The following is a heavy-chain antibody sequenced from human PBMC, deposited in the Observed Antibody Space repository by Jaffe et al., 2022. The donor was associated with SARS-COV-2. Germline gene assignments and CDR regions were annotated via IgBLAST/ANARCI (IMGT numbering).Heavy chain of an antibody. CDR3: AREVYYYGSGARQNWYFDL. Sequence: QVQLQESGPGLVKPSETVSLTCSVSDGSISSYYWSWIRQPPGKGLEWIGNIYYSGSATYNPSLKSRVTTSIDTSKKQFSLKLTSVTAADTAVYYCAREVYYYGSGARQNWYFDLWGRGTLVTVSS. V-gene: IGHV4-59*01. D-gene: IGHD3-10*01. CDR2: IYYSGSA. J-gene: IGHJ2*01. CDR1: DGSISSYY.